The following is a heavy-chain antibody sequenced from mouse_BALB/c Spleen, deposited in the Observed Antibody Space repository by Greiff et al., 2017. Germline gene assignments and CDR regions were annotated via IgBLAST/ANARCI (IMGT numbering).Heavy chain of an antibody. J-gene: IGHJ2*01. Sequence: EVQRVESGGGLVQPGGSLKLSCAASGFTFSSYTMSWVRQTPEKRLEWVAYISNGGGSTYYPDTVKGRFTISRDNAKNTLYLQMSSLKSEDTAMYYCAREGKKTAYCFDYWGQGTTLTVSS. CDR3: AREGKKTAYCFDY. CDR2: ISNGGGST. CDR1: GFTFSSYT. D-gene: IGHD1-2*01. V-gene: IGHV5-12-2*01.